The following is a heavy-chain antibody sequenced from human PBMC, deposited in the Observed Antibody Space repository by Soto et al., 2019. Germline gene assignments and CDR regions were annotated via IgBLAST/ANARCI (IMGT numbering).Heavy chain of an antibody. V-gene: IGHV1-18*01. CDR3: ARGRGVVIPAGTPDAFDV. D-gene: IGHD6-13*01. J-gene: IGHJ3*01. CDR1: GYTFNKYG. CDR2: ISAFNDYT. Sequence: HAQLVQSGGEVKRPGASVKVSCKASGYTFNKYGFNWVRQAPGQGLEWMGRISAFNDYTNLAQKFQGRITLSTDASTNTAYMELQILRSDDTAMYYCARGRGVVIPAGTPDAFDVWGQGTMVNVSS.